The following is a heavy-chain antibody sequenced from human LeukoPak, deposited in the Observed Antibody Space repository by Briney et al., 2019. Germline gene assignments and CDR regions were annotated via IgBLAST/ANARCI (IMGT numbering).Heavy chain of an antibody. Sequence: VASVKVSCKASGYTFTDYYMHWVRQAPGQGPEWMGWINPNSGGTKYAQKFQGRVTMTGDTSSNTAYMELSSLRFDDTAVYYCARGYCSSATCRHFDYWGQGALVTVSS. D-gene: IGHD2-2*01. CDR3: ARGYCSSATCRHFDY. V-gene: IGHV1-2*02. J-gene: IGHJ4*02. CDR1: GYTFTDYY. CDR2: INPNSGGT.